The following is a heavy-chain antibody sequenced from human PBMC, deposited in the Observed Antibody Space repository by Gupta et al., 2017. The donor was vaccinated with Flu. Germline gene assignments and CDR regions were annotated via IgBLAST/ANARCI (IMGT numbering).Heavy chain of an antibody. D-gene: IGHD3-16*02. J-gene: IGHJ4*02. CDR2: IKSKTDGGTT. CDR1: GFTFSNAW. CDR3: TTGGMITFGGVIVDY. Sequence: EVQLVESGGGLVKPGGSLRLSCAASGFTFSNAWMSWFRQAPGKGLEWVGRIKSKTDGGTTDYAAPVKGRFTISRDDSKNTLYLQMNSLKTEDTAVYYCTTGGMITFGGVIVDYWGQGTLVTVSS. V-gene: IGHV3-15*01.